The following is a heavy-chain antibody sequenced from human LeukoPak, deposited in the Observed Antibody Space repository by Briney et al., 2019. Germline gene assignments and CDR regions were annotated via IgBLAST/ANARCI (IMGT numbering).Heavy chain of an antibody. Sequence: SETRSLTCTVSGGSISRYYWSWIRQPPGKGLEWIGYIYSSGSTNSNPSLKSRVTISVDTSKNNFSLRLASVTAADTAMYYCARHESAVGALFYWGQGTLVTVSS. V-gene: IGHV4-59*08. D-gene: IGHD1-26*01. CDR3: ARHESAVGALFY. CDR2: IYSSGST. J-gene: IGHJ4*02. CDR1: GGSISRYY.